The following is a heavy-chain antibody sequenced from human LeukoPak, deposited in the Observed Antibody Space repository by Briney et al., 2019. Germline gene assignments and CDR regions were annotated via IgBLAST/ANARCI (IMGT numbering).Heavy chain of an antibody. V-gene: IGHV3-21*01. J-gene: IGHJ4*02. Sequence: GGSLRLSCAASGFTFSSDSMNWVRQAPGEGLEWVSSIISSSSYIYYTDSVKGRFTISRDNAKNSLSLQMNSLRAEDTAVYYCARMGLLNWNAPPSDYWSQGTLVTVSS. CDR3: ARMGLLNWNAPPSDY. D-gene: IGHD1-20*01. CDR2: IISSSSYI. CDR1: GFTFSSDS.